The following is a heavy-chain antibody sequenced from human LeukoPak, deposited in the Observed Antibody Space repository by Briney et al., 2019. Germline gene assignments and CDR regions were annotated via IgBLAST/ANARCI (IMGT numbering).Heavy chain of an antibody. CDR1: GYTYTSYG. V-gene: IGHV1-18*01. J-gene: IGHJ4*02. Sequence: ASVKVSCKASGYTYTSYGISWVRQAPGQGLEWMGWISAYNGNTNYAQKLQGRVTMTTDTSTSTAYMELRSLRSDDTAVYYCARWVVAATPVSLDYWGQGTLVTVSS. CDR3: ARWVVAATPVSLDY. CDR2: ISAYNGNT. D-gene: IGHD2-15*01.